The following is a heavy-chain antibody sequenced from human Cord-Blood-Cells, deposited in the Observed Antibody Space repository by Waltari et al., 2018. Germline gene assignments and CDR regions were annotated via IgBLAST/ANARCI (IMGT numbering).Heavy chain of an antibody. V-gene: IGHV1-2*02. J-gene: IGHJ2*01. Sequence: QVQLVQSGAEVKKPGASVKVSCKASGYTFTGYYMHWVRQAPGQGLEWMGWVNPKGGGTNNAQKFQGRVTMTRDTSISTAYMELSRLRSDDTAVYYCARDRGGYWYFDLWGRGTLVTVSS. CDR3: ARDRGGYWYFDL. CDR1: GYTFTGYY. D-gene: IGHD3-16*01. CDR2: VNPKGGGT.